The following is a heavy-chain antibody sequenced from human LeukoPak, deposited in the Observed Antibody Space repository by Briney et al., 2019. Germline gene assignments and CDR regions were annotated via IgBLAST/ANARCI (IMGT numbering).Heavy chain of an antibody. V-gene: IGHV1-46*01. CDR2: INPSGGST. D-gene: IGHD6-13*01. CDR1: GYTLTELS. CDR3: ARDGYSSSRGFFRPKRNLTPFDP. J-gene: IGHJ5*02. Sequence: GASVKVSCKVSGYTLTELSMHWVRQAPGQGLEWMGIINPSGGSTSYAQKFQGRVTMTRDTSTSTVYMELSSLRSEDTAVYYCARDGYSSSRGFFRPKRNLTPFDPWGQGTLVTVSS.